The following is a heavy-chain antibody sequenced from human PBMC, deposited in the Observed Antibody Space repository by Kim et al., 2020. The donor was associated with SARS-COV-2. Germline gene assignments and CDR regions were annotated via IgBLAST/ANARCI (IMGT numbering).Heavy chain of an antibody. D-gene: IGHD2-2*01. J-gene: IGHJ6*02. CDR1: GYSFTSYW. Sequence: GESLKISCKGSGYSFTSYWIGWVRQMPGKGLEWMGIIYPGDSDTRYSPSFQGQVTISADKSISTAYLQWSSLKASDTAMYYCARPTRGYCSSTSCDGTGGMDVWGQGTTVTVSS. CDR2: IYPGDSDT. CDR3: ARPTRGYCSSTSCDGTGGMDV. V-gene: IGHV5-51*01.